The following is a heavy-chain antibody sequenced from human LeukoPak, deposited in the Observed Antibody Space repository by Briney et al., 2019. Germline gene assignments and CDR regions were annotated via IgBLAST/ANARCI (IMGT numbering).Heavy chain of an antibody. CDR2: MNPNSGNT. D-gene: IGHD3-3*01. J-gene: IGHJ5*02. CDR3: ARSPNVLRFLEWLLYKKYNWFDP. CDR1: GYTFTSYD. Sequence: GASVKVSCKASGYTFTSYDINWVRQATGQGLEWMGWMNPNSGNTGYAQKFQGRVTMTRNTSISTAYMELSSLRSEDTAVYYCARSPNVLRFLEWLLYKKYNWFDPWGQGTLVTVSS. V-gene: IGHV1-8*01.